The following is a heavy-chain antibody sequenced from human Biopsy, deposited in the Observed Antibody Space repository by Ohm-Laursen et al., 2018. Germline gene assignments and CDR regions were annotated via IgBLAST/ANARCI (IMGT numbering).Heavy chain of an antibody. CDR1: GYSFTSYY. J-gene: IGHJ6*02. CDR3: ARGSFWFGGNYYYYGMDV. D-gene: IGHD3-10*01. V-gene: IGHV1-8*02. CDR2: MNPNSGNT. Sequence: ASVKVSCKVSGYSFTSYYMHWVRQATGQGLEWMGWMNPNSGNTDYAQKFQGRVTMTRNTSISTAYMELNSLRSEDTAVYYCARGSFWFGGNYYYYGMDVWGQGTTVTVSS.